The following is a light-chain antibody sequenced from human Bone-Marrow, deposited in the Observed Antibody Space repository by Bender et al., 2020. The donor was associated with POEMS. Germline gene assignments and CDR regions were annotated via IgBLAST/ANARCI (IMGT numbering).Light chain of an antibody. CDR1: NGDVGNFYL. CDR2: EVT. CDR3: QSYDSSLSGSV. Sequence: QSALTQPASVSGSPGQSVTISCTGTNGDVGNFYLVSWYQQYPGKAPKLLIYEVTKRPSGVPDRFSGSKSGSSASLAITGLQAEDETDYYCQSYDSSLSGSVFGGGTKLTVL. V-gene: IGLV2-23*02. J-gene: IGLJ3*02.